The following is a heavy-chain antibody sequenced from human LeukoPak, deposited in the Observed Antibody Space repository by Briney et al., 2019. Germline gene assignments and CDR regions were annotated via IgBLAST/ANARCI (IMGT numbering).Heavy chain of an antibody. D-gene: IGHD2-2*01. J-gene: IGHJ4*02. Sequence: ASVKVSCKTSGYTFSDYYIHWVRQAPGQGLEWMGWLSPNSGGINSAQKFQGRVTMTRDTSISTAYMELNRLRSDDTAVYYCARCSTSCSNFDYWGLGTLVTVSS. V-gene: IGHV1-2*02. CDR3: ARCSTSCSNFDY. CDR2: LSPNSGGI. CDR1: GYTFSDYY.